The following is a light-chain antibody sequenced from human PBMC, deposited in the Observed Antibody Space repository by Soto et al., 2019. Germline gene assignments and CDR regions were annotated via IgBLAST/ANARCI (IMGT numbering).Light chain of an antibody. V-gene: IGLV2-14*03. J-gene: IGLJ1*01. CDR1: HNDIGNYNY. Sequence: QSVLTQPAAESGSPEQSITTFCTVTHNDIGNYNYVSWYQHHPGKARKLIIYDVGSRPSGVSTRFFGSKSGNTASLAISGLQAEDEADYYCVSYARDQPRLYDFGTGTKVTVL. CDR3: VSYARDQPRLYD. CDR2: DVG.